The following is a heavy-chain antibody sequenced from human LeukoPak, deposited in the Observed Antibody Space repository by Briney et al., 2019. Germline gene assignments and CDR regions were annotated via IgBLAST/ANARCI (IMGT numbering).Heavy chain of an antibody. V-gene: IGHV3-53*01. D-gene: IGHD3-10*01. J-gene: IGHJ4*02. CDR2: IYSGGST. CDR3: ARDYYGSGSYE. CDR1: GFTVSSNY. Sequence: QPGGSLRLSCAASGFTVSSNYMSWVRQAPGKGLEWVSIIYSGGSTYYADSVKGRFTISRDNSKNTLYLQMNTLGAEDTAVYYCARDYYGSGSYEWGQGTLVTVSS.